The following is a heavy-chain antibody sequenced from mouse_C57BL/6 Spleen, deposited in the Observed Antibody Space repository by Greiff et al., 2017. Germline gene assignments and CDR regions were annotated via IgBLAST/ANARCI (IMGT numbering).Heavy chain of an antibody. CDR3: ARWSNYEGAMDY. CDR2: IYPRSGNT. J-gene: IGHJ4*01. V-gene: IGHV1-81*01. D-gene: IGHD2-5*01. Sequence: VQLQESGAELARPGASVKLSCKASGYTFTSYGISWVKQRTGQGLEWIGEIYPRSGNTYYNEKFKGKATLTADKSSSTAYMELRSLTSEDSAVYFCARWSNYEGAMDYWGQGTSVTVSS. CDR1: GYTFTSYG.